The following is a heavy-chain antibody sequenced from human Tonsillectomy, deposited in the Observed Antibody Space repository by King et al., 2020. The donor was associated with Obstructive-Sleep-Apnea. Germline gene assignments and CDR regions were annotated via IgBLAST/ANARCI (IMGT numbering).Heavy chain of an antibody. CDR2: IYYSGST. CDR1: GGSVTSGAYY. D-gene: IGHD3-10*01. CDR3: ARKEGSVDDPFDI. J-gene: IGHJ3*02. V-gene: IGHV4-31*03. Sequence: QLQESGPGLVKPSQTLSLTCTVSGGSVTSGAYYWSWIRQHPGKGLEWITYIYYSGSTYYNPSLKSRVTISIDTSKNQVSLKLSSVTAADTAVYYCARKEGSVDDPFDIWGQGTMVTVSS.